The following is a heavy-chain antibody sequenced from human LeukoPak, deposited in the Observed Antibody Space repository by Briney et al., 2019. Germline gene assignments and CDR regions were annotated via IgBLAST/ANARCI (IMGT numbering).Heavy chain of an antibody. CDR3: AKDHTVTTYGRMAPDAFDI. D-gene: IGHD4-17*01. CDR1: GFTFDDYG. CDR2: ISWNSGSI. J-gene: IGHJ3*02. V-gene: IGHV3-9*01. Sequence: GGSLRLSCAASGFTFDDYGMSWVRQAPGKGLEWVSGISWNSGSIGYADSVKGRFTISRDNAKNSLYLQMNSLRAEDTALYYCAKDHTVTTYGRMAPDAFDIWGQGTMVTVSS.